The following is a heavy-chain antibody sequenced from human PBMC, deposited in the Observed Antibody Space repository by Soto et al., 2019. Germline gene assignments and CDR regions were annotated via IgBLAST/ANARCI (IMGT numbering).Heavy chain of an antibody. CDR1: GGSISSGGYY. CDR3: AREAYYYDSSGYYYAAFDI. D-gene: IGHD3-22*01. V-gene: IGHV4-31*03. J-gene: IGHJ3*02. Sequence: SETLSLTCTVSGGSISSGGYYWSWIRQHPGKGLEWIGYIYYSGSTYYNPSLKSRVTISVDTSKNQFSLKLSSVTAADTAVYYCAREAYYYDSSGYYYAAFDIWGQGTMVTVSS. CDR2: IYYSGST.